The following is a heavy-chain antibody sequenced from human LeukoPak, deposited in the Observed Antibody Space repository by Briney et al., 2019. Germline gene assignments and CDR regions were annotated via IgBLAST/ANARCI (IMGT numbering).Heavy chain of an antibody. CDR3: ARDQGSGWYDY. J-gene: IGHJ4*02. CDR2: ISYDGSNK. D-gene: IGHD6-19*01. V-gene: IGHV3-30-3*01. CDR1: GFTFSSYA. Sequence: GGSLRLSCAASGFTFSSYAMHWVRQAPGKGLEWVAVISYDGSNKYYADSVKGRFTTSRDNSKNTLYLQMNSLRAEDTAVYYCARDQGSGWYDYWGQGTLVTVSS.